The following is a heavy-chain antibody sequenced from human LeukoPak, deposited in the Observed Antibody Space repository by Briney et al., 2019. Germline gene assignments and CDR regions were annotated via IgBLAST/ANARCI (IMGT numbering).Heavy chain of an antibody. CDR1: GFTFSGSA. V-gene: IGHV3-73*01. J-gene: IGHJ4*02. D-gene: IGHD3-10*01. Sequence: GGSLRLSCSASGFTFSGSAMHWVRQASGKGLEWVGRIRSKANSYATAYAASVKGRFTISRDDSKNTAYLQMNSLKTEDTAVYYCTRILWFGESYYFDYWGQGTLVTVSS. CDR3: TRILWFGESYYFDY. CDR2: IRSKANSYAT.